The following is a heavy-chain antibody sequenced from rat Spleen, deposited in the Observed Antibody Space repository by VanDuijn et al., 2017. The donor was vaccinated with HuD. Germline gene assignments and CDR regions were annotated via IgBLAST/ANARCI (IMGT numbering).Heavy chain of an antibody. Sequence: EVQVVESGGGLVQPGRSMKLSCAASGFTFSNFGMAWVRQAPRKGLEWVAYITYDGGSTYYRDSVKGRFTISRDNAKSTLYLQMDSLRAEDTATYYCVRGPPDYGYAYVMDAWGQGASVTVSS. J-gene: IGHJ4*01. CDR2: ITYDGGST. CDR1: GFTFSNFG. CDR3: VRGPPDYGYAYVMDA. D-gene: IGHD1-7*01. V-gene: IGHV5-25*01.